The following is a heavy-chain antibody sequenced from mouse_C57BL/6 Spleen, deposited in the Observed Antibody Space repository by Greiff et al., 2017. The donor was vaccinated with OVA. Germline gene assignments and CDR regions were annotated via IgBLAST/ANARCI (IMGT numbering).Heavy chain of an antibody. D-gene: IGHD2-2*01. CDR2: INPNNGGT. CDR3: ARAPCYYGYDVPYAMDY. V-gene: IGHV1-22*01. J-gene: IGHJ4*01. CDR1: GYTFTDYY. Sequence: EVQLQQSGPELVKPGASVKMSCKASGYTFTDYYMHWVKQSPGQSLEWIGDINPNNGGTSYNQKFKGKATLTVNKSSSTAYMELRSLTSEDSAVYYCARAPCYYGYDVPYAMDYWGQGTSVTVSS.